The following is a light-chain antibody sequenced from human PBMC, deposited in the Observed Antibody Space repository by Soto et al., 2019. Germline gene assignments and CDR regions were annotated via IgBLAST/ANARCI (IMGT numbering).Light chain of an antibody. CDR2: GAS. V-gene: IGKV3-15*01. CDR1: HSVSSN. J-gene: IGKJ4*01. Sequence: EIVMTQSPATLSVSPGERATLSCRASHSVSSNLAWYQQKPGQAPRLLIYGASTRATGIPVRFSGSGFGTEFTLTISSLQSEDFAVYYCQQYNNWPPLTFGGGTKVELK. CDR3: QQYNNWPPLT.